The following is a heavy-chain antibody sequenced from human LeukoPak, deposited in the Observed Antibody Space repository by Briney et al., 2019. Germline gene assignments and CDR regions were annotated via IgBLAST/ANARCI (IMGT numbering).Heavy chain of an antibody. V-gene: IGHV4-59*11. CDR2: IYYSGST. D-gene: IGHD2-15*01. CDR1: GGSISSHY. J-gene: IGHJ4*02. CDR3: ARVGGREDYFDY. Sequence: SETLSFTCTVSGGSISSHYWSWIRQPPGKGLEWIGYIYYSGSTNYNPSLKSRVTISVDTSKNQFSLKLSSVTAADTAVYYCARVGGREDYFDYWGQGTPVTVSS.